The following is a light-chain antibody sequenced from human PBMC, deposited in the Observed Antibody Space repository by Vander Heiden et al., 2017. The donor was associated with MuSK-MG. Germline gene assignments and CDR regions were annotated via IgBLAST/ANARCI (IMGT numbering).Light chain of an antibody. CDR3: LKDNSAPVT. CDR2: GAS. V-gene: IGKV1-27*01. Sequence: DIQITQSQSSLSASVGDRVTITCRASQGISSNLAWYQQKPGKVPNLLIYGASTLQSGAPSRFSGSGSGTDFTLTISSLQSEDVATYYCLKDNSAPVTFGGGTNVEIK. CDR1: QGISSN. J-gene: IGKJ4*01.